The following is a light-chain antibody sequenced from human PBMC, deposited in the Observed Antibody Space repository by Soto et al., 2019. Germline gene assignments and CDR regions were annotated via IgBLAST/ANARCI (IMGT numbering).Light chain of an antibody. CDR3: QKNASE. CDR2: DAS. CDR1: QDIYNY. J-gene: IGKJ1*01. Sequence: DIQMTQSPPSLSASVGDRVTITCRASQDIYNYVAWYQQKPGKLPTLLIYDASTLQSRVPSRFSGSGYGTDFTLTISSLQPEDVATYYCQKNASEFDQGTKVEIK. V-gene: IGKV1-27*01.